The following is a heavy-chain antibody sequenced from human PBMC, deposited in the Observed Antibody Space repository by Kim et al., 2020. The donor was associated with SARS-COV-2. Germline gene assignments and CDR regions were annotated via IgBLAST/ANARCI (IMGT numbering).Heavy chain of an antibody. CDR2: INAGGGGT. Sequence: ASVKVSCKTSGNTITNYYIHWVRQAPGQGLEWMGVINAGGGGTLFAQRFQGRVTMTSDTSTSTVYMALSSLRSEDTAVYYCAKDHKDYYGMDVWGQGTT. J-gene: IGHJ6*02. CDR3: AKDHKDYYGMDV. V-gene: IGHV1-46*01. CDR1: GNTITNYY.